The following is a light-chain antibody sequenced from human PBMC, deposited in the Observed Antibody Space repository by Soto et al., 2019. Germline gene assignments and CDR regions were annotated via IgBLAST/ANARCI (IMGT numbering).Light chain of an antibody. CDR2: WAS. CDR3: QQDLHTPPT. Sequence: DAVVTQSPDSLAASLGERATINCKSSQSVLYSSNNKNYLAWYQQKPVQPPKLLIYWASIRESGVPDPFSSSESGTAFTPASITLQAEDEAVYHCQQDLHTPPTFGQGTKVAI. J-gene: IGKJ1*01. V-gene: IGKV4-1*01. CDR1: QSVLYSSNNKNY.